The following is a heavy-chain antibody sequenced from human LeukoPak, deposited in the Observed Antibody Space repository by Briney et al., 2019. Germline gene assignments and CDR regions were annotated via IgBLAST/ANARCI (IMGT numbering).Heavy chain of an antibody. Sequence: PGRSLRLSCAASGFTFSSYWMSWVRQAPGKGLEWVANIKDDGSVENYVDSVKGRFTISRDNAKNALFLQMNSLRVDDTAVYYCLKDYLGNWGQGTLVTVSS. CDR2: IKDDGSVE. CDR3: LKDYLGN. CDR1: GFTFSSYW. J-gene: IGHJ4*02. V-gene: IGHV3-7*01. D-gene: IGHD3-16*01.